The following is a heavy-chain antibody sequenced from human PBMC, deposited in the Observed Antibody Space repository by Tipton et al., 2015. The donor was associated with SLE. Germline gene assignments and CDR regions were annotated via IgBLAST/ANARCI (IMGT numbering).Heavy chain of an antibody. D-gene: IGHD3-10*01. J-gene: IGHJ3*02. V-gene: IGHV3-48*01. CDR3: AKGSGNPAFDI. CDR1: GFTFDDYA. Sequence: SLRLSCAASGFTFDDYAMHWVRQAPGKGLEWVAYISAGSITTHYADSVKGRFTISGDNAKNSLYLQMSSLRAEDSAVYYCAKGSGNPAFDIWGQGTMVTVSS. CDR2: ISAGSITT.